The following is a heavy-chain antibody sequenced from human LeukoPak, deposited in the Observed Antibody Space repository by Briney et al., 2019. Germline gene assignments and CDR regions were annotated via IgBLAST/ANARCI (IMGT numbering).Heavy chain of an antibody. Sequence: PSETLSLTCAVYGGSFSGYYWSWIRQPPGKGLEWIGEINHSGSTNYNPSLKSRVTISVDTSKNQFSLKLSSVTAADTAVYYCARGKGYCSGGSYHNWLDPWGQGTLVTVSS. V-gene: IGHV4-34*01. J-gene: IGHJ5*02. D-gene: IGHD2-15*01. CDR2: INHSGST. CDR3: ARGKGYCSGGSYHNWLDP. CDR1: GGSFSGYY.